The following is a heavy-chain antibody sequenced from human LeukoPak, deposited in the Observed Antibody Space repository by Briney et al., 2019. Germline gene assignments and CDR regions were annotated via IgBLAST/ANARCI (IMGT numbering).Heavy chain of an antibody. V-gene: IGHV4-4*07. D-gene: IGHD6-13*01. CDR2: IYTSGGT. CDR1: GGSISSYY. CDR3: ATDSSSWYGGFDP. Sequence: SETLSLTCTVSGGSISSYYWSWIRQPAGKGLEWIGRIYTSGGTDYNPSLKSRVTMSVDTSKNQFSLKLSSVTAADTAVYYCATDSSSWYGGFDPWGQGTLVTVSS. J-gene: IGHJ5*02.